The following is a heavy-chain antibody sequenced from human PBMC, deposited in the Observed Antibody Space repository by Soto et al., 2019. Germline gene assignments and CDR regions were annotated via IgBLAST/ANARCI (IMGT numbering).Heavy chain of an antibody. Sequence: VQLVETGGGLIQPGGSLRLSCAASGFTVSSNYMSWVRQAPGKGLEWVSVIYSGGSTYYADSVKGRFTISRDNSKNTLYLQMNSLRAEDTAVYYCARTIYGGNSRYYYGMDVWGQGTTVTVSS. CDR3: ARTIYGGNSRYYYGMDV. CDR2: IYSGGST. V-gene: IGHV3-53*02. J-gene: IGHJ6*02. D-gene: IGHD4-17*01. CDR1: GFTVSSNY.